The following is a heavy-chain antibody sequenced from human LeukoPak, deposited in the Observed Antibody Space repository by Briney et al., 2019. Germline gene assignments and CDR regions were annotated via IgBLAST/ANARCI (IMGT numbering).Heavy chain of an antibody. Sequence: PGGSLRLSCAASGFTFSSYSMNWVRQAPGKGLEWVSSISSSSSYIYYADSVKGRFTISRDNAKNSLYLQMNSLRAEDTAVYYCARDPSAWYYDILTGYPTTYFDYWGQGTLVTVSS. D-gene: IGHD3-9*01. CDR1: GFTFSSYS. CDR3: ARDPSAWYYDILTGYPTTYFDY. CDR2: ISSSSSYI. J-gene: IGHJ4*02. V-gene: IGHV3-21*01.